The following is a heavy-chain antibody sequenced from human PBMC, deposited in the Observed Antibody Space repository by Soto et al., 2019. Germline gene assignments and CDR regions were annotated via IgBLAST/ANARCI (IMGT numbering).Heavy chain of an antibody. V-gene: IGHV1-58*01. Sequence: GASVKVCCTASRGAWSSYAVQWVRQARGQRLEWIGWIGVGRGNRHYAQPFQERVTITRYMSKNTACEGMSSLRSEDEAVYYCAALGVNFDHGGQGTLVTVPS. CDR1: RGAWSSYA. CDR2: IGVGRGNR. CDR3: AALGVNFDH. J-gene: IGHJ4*02. D-gene: IGHD2-8*01.